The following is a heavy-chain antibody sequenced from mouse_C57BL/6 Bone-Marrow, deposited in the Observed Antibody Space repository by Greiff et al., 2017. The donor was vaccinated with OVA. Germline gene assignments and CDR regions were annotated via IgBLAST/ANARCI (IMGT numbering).Heavy chain of an antibody. CDR2: INPYNGGT. CDR1: GYTFTDYY. D-gene: IGHD2-12*01. CDR3: ATIAYFDY. J-gene: IGHJ2*01. Sequence: VQLQQSGPVLVKPGASVKMSCKASGYTFTDYYMNWVKKSHGKSLEWIGVINPYNGGTSYNQKFKGKATLTVDKSSSTAYMELNSLTSEDSAVYYCATIAYFDYWGQGTTLTVSS. V-gene: IGHV1-19*01.